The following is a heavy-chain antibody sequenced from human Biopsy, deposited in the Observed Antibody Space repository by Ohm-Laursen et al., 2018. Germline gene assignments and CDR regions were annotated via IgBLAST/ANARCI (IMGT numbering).Heavy chain of an antibody. CDR2: INPSGSTT. D-gene: IGHD6-19*01. Sequence: ASVKVSYNASGYSFTSYYMRWVRQAPGQGLEWMGMINPSGSTTSYPQIFQGRVTMTRDTSKSTVYMELSSLRSADTAVYFCARNTGWYGDLYYFDYWGQGTLVTVSS. CDR3: ARNTGWYGDLYYFDY. V-gene: IGHV1-46*01. CDR1: GYSFTSYY. J-gene: IGHJ4*02.